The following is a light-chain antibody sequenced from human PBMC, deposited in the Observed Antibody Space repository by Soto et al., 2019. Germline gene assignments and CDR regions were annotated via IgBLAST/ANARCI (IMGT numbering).Light chain of an antibody. V-gene: IGKV4-1*01. CDR2: WAS. CDR3: QQYYSTPS. J-gene: IGKJ4*01. Sequence: DSVMTQSPESLAVSLGERATIKLKSSESVLYSSNHQNHLAWYQQRPGQTPKGLIYWASTRESGVHDRFSGSGSGTDFTLTISSLQAEDVAVYYCQQYYSTPSFGGGTKVDIK. CDR1: ESVLYSSNHQNH.